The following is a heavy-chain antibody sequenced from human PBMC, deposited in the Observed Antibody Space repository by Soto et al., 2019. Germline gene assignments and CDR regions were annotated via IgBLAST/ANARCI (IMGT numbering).Heavy chain of an antibody. D-gene: IGHD3-16*02. Sequence: VQLLESGGGLVQPGGSLRLSCAASGFDFSGYAMSWVRQAPGKGLEWVTAITNGGGGRRDYADSVKGRFTISRDNSQNTLYLQMNSLRAEDTAVYYCAKFKGEVIPNYCCDHWGQGTLVTVSS. V-gene: IGHV3-23*01. CDR3: AKFKGEVIPNYCCDH. CDR2: ITNGGGGRR. J-gene: IGHJ4*02. CDR1: GFDFSGYA.